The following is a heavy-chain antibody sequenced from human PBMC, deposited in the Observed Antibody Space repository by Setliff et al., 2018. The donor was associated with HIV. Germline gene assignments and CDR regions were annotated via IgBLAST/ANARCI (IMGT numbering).Heavy chain of an antibody. CDR2: FYYNGDS. CDR3: ARTKDCSSISCPGTHHYYYMDV. CDR1: GDSVNDRSYF. D-gene: IGHD2-2*01. V-gene: IGHV4-39*01. J-gene: IGHJ6*03. Sequence: SETLSLTCTVSGDSVNDRSYFWGCIRQPPGKGLEWIGTFYYNGDSRYNPSLKRRVTISVDTSKNQLSLKLSSVTAADTAVYYCARTKDCSSISCPGTHHYYYMDVWGKGTTVTVSS.